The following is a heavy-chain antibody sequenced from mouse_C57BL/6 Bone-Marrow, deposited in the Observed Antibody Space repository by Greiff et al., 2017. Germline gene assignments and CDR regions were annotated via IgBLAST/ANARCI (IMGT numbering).Heavy chain of an antibody. CDR3: ARATTVVHWYFDV. V-gene: IGHV1-20*01. Sequence: EVKLQESGPELVKPGDSVKISCKASGYSFTGYFMNWVMQSHGKSLEWIGRINPYNGDTFYNQKFKGKATLTVDKSSSTAHMELRSLTSEDSAVYYCARATTVVHWYFDVWGTGTTVTVSS. CDR1: GYSFTGYF. D-gene: IGHD1-1*01. J-gene: IGHJ1*03. CDR2: INPYNGDT.